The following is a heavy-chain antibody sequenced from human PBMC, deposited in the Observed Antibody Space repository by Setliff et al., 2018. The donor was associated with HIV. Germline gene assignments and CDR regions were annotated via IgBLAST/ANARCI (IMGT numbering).Heavy chain of an antibody. V-gene: IGHV3-21*05. Sequence: GGSLRLSCAASGFTFSSYSMNRVRQAPGKGLEWISYISRSDSSIYYADSVKGRFVISREKSKSTLYLQMNSLRAEDTAVYYCAKKTAAYTSGSWLHYWGQGTLVTVSS. CDR1: GFTFSSYS. CDR3: AKKTAAYTSGSWLHY. D-gene: IGHD3-10*01. J-gene: IGHJ4*02. CDR2: ISRSDSSI.